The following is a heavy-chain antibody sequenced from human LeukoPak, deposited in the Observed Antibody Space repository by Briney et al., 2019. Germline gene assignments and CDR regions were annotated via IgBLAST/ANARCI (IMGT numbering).Heavy chain of an antibody. CDR2: ISSSGSTM. D-gene: IGHD5-12*01. J-gene: IGHJ4*02. V-gene: IGHV3-11*01. Sequence: PGRTLRLSCAASGFIFSDYYMSWIRQAPGKGLEWVSYISSSGSTMYYTDSVKGRFTISRDNAKDSLYLQMNSLRAEDTAVYYCARDPGSGYEEHFDSWGQGTLVTVSS. CDR3: ARDPGSGYEEHFDS. CDR1: GFIFSDYY.